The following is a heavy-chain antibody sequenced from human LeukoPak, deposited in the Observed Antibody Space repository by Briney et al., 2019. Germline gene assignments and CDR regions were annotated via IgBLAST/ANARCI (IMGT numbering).Heavy chain of an antibody. CDR3: ARERGYYDSSGYYEPLPIDY. J-gene: IGHJ4*02. D-gene: IGHD3-22*01. CDR1: GYTFTGYY. V-gene: IGHV1-46*01. CDR2: INPSGGST. Sequence: ASVKVSCKASGYTFTGYYMHWVRQAPGQGLEWMGIINPSGGSTSYAQKFQGRVTMTRDTSTSTVYMELSSLRSEDTAVYYCARERGYYDSSGYYEPLPIDYWGQGTLVTVSS.